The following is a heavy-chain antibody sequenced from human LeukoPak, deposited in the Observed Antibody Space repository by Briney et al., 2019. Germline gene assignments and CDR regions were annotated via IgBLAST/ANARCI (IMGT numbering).Heavy chain of an antibody. CDR1: GFTFDDYA. CDR3: AKAKSLYYDSSGYLDY. D-gene: IGHD3-22*01. CDR2: ISWNSGSI. Sequence: PGRSLRLSCAASGFTFDDYAMHWVRQAPGKGLEWVSGISWNSGSIGYADSVKGRFTISRDNAKNSLYLQMNSLRAEDTALYYCAKAKSLYYDSSGYLDYWGQGTLVTASS. V-gene: IGHV3-9*01. J-gene: IGHJ4*02.